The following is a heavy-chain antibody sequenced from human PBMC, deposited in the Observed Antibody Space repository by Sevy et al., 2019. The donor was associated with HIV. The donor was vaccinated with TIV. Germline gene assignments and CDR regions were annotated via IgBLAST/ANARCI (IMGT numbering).Heavy chain of an antibody. D-gene: IGHD2-2*01. CDR2: IYYSGST. V-gene: IGHV4-38-2*01. CDR1: GYSLTRGYF. CDR3: AAEIGDPPNYQYFIKF. J-gene: IGHJ6*04. Sequence: SENLSLTCDVSGYSLTRGYFWAWIRQPPGKGLEWIGRIYYSGSTDYNPSLKSRVTISVDTSKNQFSLNLNSVTAADSAVYYCAAEIGDPPNYQYFIKFWGKRTTVTVSS.